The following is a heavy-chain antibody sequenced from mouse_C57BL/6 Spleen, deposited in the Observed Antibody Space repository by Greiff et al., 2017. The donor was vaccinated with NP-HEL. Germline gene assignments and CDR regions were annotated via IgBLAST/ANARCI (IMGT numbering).Heavy chain of an antibody. CDR2: ISSGSSTI. Sequence: EVQLKESGGGLVKPGGSLKLSCAASGFTFSDYGMHWVRQAPEKGLEWVAYISSGSSTIYYADTVKGRFTISRDNAKNTLFLQMTSLRSEDTAMYYCARYYDYEDYYAMDYWGQGTSVTVSS. CDR1: GFTFSDYG. V-gene: IGHV5-17*01. CDR3: ARYYDYEDYYAMDY. J-gene: IGHJ4*01. D-gene: IGHD2-4*01.